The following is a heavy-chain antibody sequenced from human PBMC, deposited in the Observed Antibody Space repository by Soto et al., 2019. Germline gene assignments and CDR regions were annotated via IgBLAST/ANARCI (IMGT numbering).Heavy chain of an antibody. CDR2: IYYSGST. Sequence: QVQLQESGPGLVKPSQTLSLTCTVSGGSISSGGYYWSWIRQHPGKDLEWIGYIYYSGSTYYNPSLKSRVTISLDTSKTQVSLKLSSVTAADTAVYYCARTYRLPFFDYWGQGTLVTVSS. CDR1: GGSISSGGYY. D-gene: IGHD2-21*01. V-gene: IGHV4-31*03. CDR3: ARTYRLPFFDY. J-gene: IGHJ4*02.